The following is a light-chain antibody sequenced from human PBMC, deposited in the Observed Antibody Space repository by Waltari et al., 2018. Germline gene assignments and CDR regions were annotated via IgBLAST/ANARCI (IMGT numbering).Light chain of an antibody. CDR1: QDISTS. CDR2: AVS. Sequence: IQMTQSPSSLSASACDRVTITCRASQDISTSLAWYQQKPGKAPNLLLHAVSRLEKGVPPRFSGSGSGTYYTLTISSLRPDDFATYYCQQYYTIPLTFGGGTRVEI. V-gene: IGKV1-NL1*01. J-gene: IGKJ4*01. CDR3: QQYYTIPLT.